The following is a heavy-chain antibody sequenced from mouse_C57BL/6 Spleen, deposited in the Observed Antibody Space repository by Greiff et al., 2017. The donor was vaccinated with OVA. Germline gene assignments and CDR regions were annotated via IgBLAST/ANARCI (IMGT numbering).Heavy chain of an antibody. CDR3: ARWGLLRYAMDY. J-gene: IGHJ4*01. Sequence: LQQPGAELVKPGASVKLSCKASGYTFTSYWMQWVKQRPGQGLEWIGEIDPSDSYTNYNQKFKGKATLTVDTSSSTAYMQLSSLTSEDSAVYYCARWGLLRYAMDYWGQGTSVTVSS. CDR2: IDPSDSYT. CDR1: GYTFTSYW. V-gene: IGHV1-50*01. D-gene: IGHD2-3*01.